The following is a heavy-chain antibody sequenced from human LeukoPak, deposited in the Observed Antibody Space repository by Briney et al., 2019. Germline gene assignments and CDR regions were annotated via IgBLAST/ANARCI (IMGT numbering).Heavy chain of an antibody. Sequence: GGSLRLSCAASGFTFSSYGMHWVRQAPGKGLEWGAVIWYDGSNKYYADSVKGRFTISRDNSKNTLYLQMNSLRAEDTAVYYCARGSAYDILTGPPIDYWGQGTLVTVSS. CDR1: GFTFSSYG. CDR3: ARGSAYDILTGPPIDY. J-gene: IGHJ4*02. D-gene: IGHD3-9*01. V-gene: IGHV3-33*01. CDR2: IWYDGSNK.